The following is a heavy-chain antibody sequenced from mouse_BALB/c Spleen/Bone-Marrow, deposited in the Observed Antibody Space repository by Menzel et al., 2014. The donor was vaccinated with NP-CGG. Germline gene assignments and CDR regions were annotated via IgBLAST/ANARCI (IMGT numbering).Heavy chain of an antibody. V-gene: IGHV5-17*02. CDR1: GFTFSSFG. D-gene: IGHD2-2*01. Sequence: EVKLVESGGGLVRPGGSRKLSCAASGFTFSSFGMHWVRRAPEKGLEWVAYISSGSSNINYADTVKGRFTISRDNPRNTLFLQMTSLRSEDTAMYYCARWGYYYAMDYWGQGTSVTVSS. CDR2: ISSGSSNI. CDR3: ARWGYYYAMDY. J-gene: IGHJ4*01.